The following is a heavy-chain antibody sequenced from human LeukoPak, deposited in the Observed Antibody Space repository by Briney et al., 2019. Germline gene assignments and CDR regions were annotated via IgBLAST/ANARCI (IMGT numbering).Heavy chain of an antibody. CDR2: INSSSSTI. CDR3: AKALAYCGGDCYPGNDAFDI. CDR1: GFTFSSYS. Sequence: GGSLRLSCAASGFTFSSYSMNWVRQAPGKGLEWVSYINSSSSTIYYADSVKGRFTISRDNAKNSLYLQMNSLRAEDTAVYYCAKALAYCGGDCYPGNDAFDIWGQGTMVTVSS. D-gene: IGHD2-21*02. J-gene: IGHJ3*02. V-gene: IGHV3-48*01.